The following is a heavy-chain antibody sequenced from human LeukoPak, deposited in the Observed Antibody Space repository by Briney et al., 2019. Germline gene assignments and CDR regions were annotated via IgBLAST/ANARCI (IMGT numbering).Heavy chain of an antibody. D-gene: IGHD3-10*01. J-gene: IGHJ6*04. Sequence: SETLSLTCAVYGGSFSGYYWSWIRQPPGEGLEWIGEINHSGSTNYNPSLESRVTISVDTSKNQFSLKLSSVTAADTAVYYCARGRGPVRGVTGESNWGRYYYYGMDVWGKGTTVTVSS. V-gene: IGHV4-34*01. CDR2: INHSGST. CDR3: ARGRGPVRGVTGESNWGRYYYYGMDV. CDR1: GGSFSGYY.